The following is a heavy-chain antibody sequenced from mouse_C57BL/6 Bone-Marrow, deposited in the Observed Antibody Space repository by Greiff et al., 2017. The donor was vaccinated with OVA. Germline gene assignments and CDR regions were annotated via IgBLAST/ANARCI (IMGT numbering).Heavy chain of an antibody. CDR1: GYTFTSYG. CDR2: IYPRSGNT. Sequence: QVQLKESGAELARPGASVKLSCKASGYTFTSYGISWVKQRTGQGLEWIGEIYPRSGNTYYNEKFKGKATLTADNSSSTAYMELRSLTSEDAAVYFCERCYYGAMDNWGQGNSVTVTS. CDR3: ERCYYGAMDN. V-gene: IGHV1-81*01. J-gene: IGHJ4*01. D-gene: IGHD1-1*01.